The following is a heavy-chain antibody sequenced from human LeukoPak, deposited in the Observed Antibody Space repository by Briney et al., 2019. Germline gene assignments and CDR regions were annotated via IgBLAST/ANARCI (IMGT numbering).Heavy chain of an antibody. Sequence: PGGSLRLSCAASGFTVSTNYMSWVRQAPGKGLEWVSLFYSGGHTNYADPVKGRFTISRDNSKNTLYLQMNSLRAEDTAVYYCAKDGLVWFGELNWGQGTLVTVSS. CDR3: AKDGLVWFGELN. D-gene: IGHD3-10*01. CDR1: GFTVSTNY. V-gene: IGHV3-53*01. CDR2: FYSGGHT. J-gene: IGHJ4*02.